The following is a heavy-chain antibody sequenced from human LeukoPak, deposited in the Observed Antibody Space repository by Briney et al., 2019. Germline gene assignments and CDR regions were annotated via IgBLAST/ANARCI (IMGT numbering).Heavy chain of an antibody. CDR1: GFTFSTYS. J-gene: IGHJ5*02. CDR2: ISFRSTYI. V-gene: IGHV3-21*01. Sequence: PGGSLRLSCAASGFTFSTYSMNWVRQAPGKGLEWVSSISFRSTYIYYADSVKGRFTASRDNAKNSLFLQMNSPRAEDTAVYYCAREDTSSAFPPDHWGQGTLVTVSS. D-gene: IGHD6-19*01. CDR3: AREDTSSAFPPDH.